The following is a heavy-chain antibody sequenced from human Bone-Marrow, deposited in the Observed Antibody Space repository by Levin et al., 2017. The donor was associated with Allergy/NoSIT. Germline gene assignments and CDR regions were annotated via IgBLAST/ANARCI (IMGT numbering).Heavy chain of an antibody. D-gene: IGHD4-11*01. V-gene: IGHV1-2*06. CDR3: AREWTTVTTGDFDY. Sequence: GASVKVSCKASGYTFTGYYMHWVRQAPGQGLEWMGRINPNSGGTNYAQKFQGRVTMTRDTSISTAYMELSRLRSDDTAVYYCAREWTTVTTGDFDYWGQGTLVTVSS. J-gene: IGHJ4*02. CDR2: INPNSGGT. CDR1: GYTFTGYY.